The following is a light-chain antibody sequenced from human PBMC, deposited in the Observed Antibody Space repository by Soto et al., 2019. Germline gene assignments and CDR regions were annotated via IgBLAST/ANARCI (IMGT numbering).Light chain of an antibody. CDR1: QSVRGC. J-gene: IGKJ1*01. CDR2: GAS. Sequence: DIQMTQSPSTLSASVGDTVTVTCRASQSVRGCLAWYQQKPGEAPKLLIYGASALPRGVPSRFSGSGSGTKFTLTIASLQPDDFATYYCQQYETFSGTFGPGTKVDIK. V-gene: IGKV1-5*01. CDR3: QQYETFSGT.